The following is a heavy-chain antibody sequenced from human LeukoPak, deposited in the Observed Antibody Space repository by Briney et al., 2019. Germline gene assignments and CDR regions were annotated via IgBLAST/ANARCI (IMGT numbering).Heavy chain of an antibody. CDR3: ARGPPMCSSTSCFPDAFDI. D-gene: IGHD2-2*01. J-gene: IGHJ3*02. V-gene: IGHV4-59*01. Sequence: SETLSLTCTVSGGSISSYYWSWIRQPPGKGLGWIGYIYYSGSTNYNPSLKSRVTISVDTSKNQFSLKLSSVTAADTAVYYCARGPPMCSSTSCFPDAFDIWGQGTMVTVSS. CDR2: IYYSGST. CDR1: GGSISSYY.